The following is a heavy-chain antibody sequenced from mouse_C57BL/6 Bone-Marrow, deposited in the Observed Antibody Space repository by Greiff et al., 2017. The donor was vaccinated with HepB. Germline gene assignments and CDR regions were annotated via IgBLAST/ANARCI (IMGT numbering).Heavy chain of an antibody. Sequence: QVQLKESGPELVKPGASVKISCKASGYTFTDYYINWVKQRPGQGLEWIGWIFPGSGSTYYNEKFKGKATLTVDKSSSTAYMLLSSLTSEDSAVYFCARWGYYDYDDAMDYWGQGTSVTVSS. CDR1: GYTFTDYY. D-gene: IGHD2-4*01. CDR3: ARWGYYDYDDAMDY. CDR2: IFPGSGST. V-gene: IGHV1-75*01. J-gene: IGHJ4*01.